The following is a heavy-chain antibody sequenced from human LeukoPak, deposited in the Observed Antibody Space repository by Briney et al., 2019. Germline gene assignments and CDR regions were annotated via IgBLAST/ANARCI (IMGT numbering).Heavy chain of an antibody. CDR3: ARDLWFGEFPYYFDQ. J-gene: IGHJ4*02. CDR1: GFTFSSYW. V-gene: IGHV3-7*01. D-gene: IGHD3-10*01. CDR2: IKHDGSDK. Sequence: GGSLRLSCAASGFTFSSYWMSWVRQAPGKGLEWVANIKHDGSDKYYVDSVKGRFTTSRDNAKNSLYLQMNSLRAEDTAMYYCARDLWFGEFPYYFDQWGQGTLVTVSS.